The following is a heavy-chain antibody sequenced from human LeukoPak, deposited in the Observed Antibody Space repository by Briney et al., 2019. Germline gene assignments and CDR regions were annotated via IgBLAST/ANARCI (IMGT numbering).Heavy chain of an antibody. V-gene: IGHV3-7*01. CDR1: GFTFTSYW. J-gene: IGHJ4*02. CDR2: IKHDGSEQ. Sequence: GGSLRLSCAASGFTFTSYWMSWMRQAPGKGLQWVANIKHDGSEQYYVDSVKGRFTISRDNAKNSLYLQMNSLGVEDTAVYYCKSGGAAPGRFDYWGQGVLVTVPS. D-gene: IGHD6-13*01. CDR3: KSGGAAPGRFDY.